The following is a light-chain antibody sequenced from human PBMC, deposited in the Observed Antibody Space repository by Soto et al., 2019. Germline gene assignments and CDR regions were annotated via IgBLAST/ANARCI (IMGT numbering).Light chain of an antibody. CDR3: QQSTNWPGT. Sequence: EIVMTQSPATLSVSPGERGTLSCRASQSVSSNLAWYQQKPGHAPPLLIYDASTRATDIPTRFSGRGSGPEFTLTISSLQSEDFPVYYCQQSTNWPGTFGQGTKVDIK. CDR1: QSVSSN. CDR2: DAS. V-gene: IGKV3-15*01. J-gene: IGKJ1*01.